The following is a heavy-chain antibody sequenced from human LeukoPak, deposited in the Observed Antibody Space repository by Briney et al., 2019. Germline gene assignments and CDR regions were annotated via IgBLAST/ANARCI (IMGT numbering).Heavy chain of an antibody. D-gene: IGHD2-2*01. V-gene: IGHV3-48*04. J-gene: IGHJ6*03. CDR2: ISSSSSTI. Sequence: GGSLRLSCAASGFTFSSYSMNWVRQAPGKGLEWVSYISSSSSTIYYADSVKGRFTISRDNAKNSLYLQMNSLRAEDTAVYYCARVPAARDYYYYYMDVWGEGSTVTVSS. CDR3: ARVPAARDYYYYYMDV. CDR1: GFTFSSYS.